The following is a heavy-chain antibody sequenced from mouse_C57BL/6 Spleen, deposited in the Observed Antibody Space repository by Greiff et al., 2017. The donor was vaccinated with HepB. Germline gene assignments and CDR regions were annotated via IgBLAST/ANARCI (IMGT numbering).Heavy chain of an antibody. V-gene: IGHV1-82*01. J-gene: IGHJ1*03. Sequence: VQLQESGPELVKPGASVKISCKASGYAFSSSWMNWVKQRPGKGLEWIGRIYPGDGDTNYNGKFKGKATLTADKSSSTAYMQLSSLTSEDSAVYFCASPTGTGWYFDVWGTGTTVTVSS. CDR2: IYPGDGDT. CDR1: GYAFSSSW. CDR3: ASPTGTGWYFDV. D-gene: IGHD4-1*01.